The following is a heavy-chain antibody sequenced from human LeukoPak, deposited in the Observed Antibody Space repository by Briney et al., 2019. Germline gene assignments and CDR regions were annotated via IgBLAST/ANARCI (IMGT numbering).Heavy chain of an antibody. Sequence: SETLSLTCTVSGDSISRSTYYWAWIRQPPGKGLEWIGSVYYGRSPYFNPSLESRATISVDTSKNQFSLKLSSVTAADTAVYYCARVDYYYYYGMDVWGQGTTVTVSS. CDR3: ARVDYYYYYGMDV. J-gene: IGHJ6*02. V-gene: IGHV4-39*07. CDR1: GDSISRSTYY. CDR2: VYYGRSP.